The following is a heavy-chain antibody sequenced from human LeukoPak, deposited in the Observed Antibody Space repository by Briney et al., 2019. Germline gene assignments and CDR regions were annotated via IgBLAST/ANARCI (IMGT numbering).Heavy chain of an antibody. V-gene: IGHV4-59*08. J-gene: IGHJ4*02. CDR2: VYYTGST. D-gene: IGHD6-6*01. CDR1: GGSVSNYY. Sequence: PSETLSLTCSVSGGSVSNYYWSWIRQPPGKGLEWIGYVYYTGSTNYNPSLKSRVTMFEDKSKNQFSLRLYSVTVADTAVYYCARHFAYSSSSYFDYWGQGSLITVSS. CDR3: ARHFAYSSSSYFDY.